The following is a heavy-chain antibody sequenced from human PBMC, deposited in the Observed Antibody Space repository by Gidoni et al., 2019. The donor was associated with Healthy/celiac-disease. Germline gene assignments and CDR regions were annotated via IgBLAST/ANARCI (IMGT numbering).Heavy chain of an antibody. J-gene: IGHJ4*02. CDR2: ISGSGGST. V-gene: IGHV3-23*01. Sequence: EVQLLESGGGLVQPGGSLRLSCAASGFPFSSYAMSWVRQAPGKGLEWVSAISGSGGSTYYADSVKGRFTISRDNSKNTLYLQMNSLRAEDTAVYYCAKGSAVAGTGPYWGQGTLVTVSS. CDR1: GFPFSSYA. CDR3: AKGSAVAGTGPY. D-gene: IGHD6-19*01.